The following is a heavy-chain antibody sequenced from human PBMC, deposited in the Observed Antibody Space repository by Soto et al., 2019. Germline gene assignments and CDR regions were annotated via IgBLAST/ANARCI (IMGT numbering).Heavy chain of an antibody. V-gene: IGHV4-30-4*01. Sequence: PRSLTYTVAGASIISRDYCCRRHRQPPGMGLEWIGYIYYSGSTYYNPSLKPRVTTSVDTYKNQFSLKLSSVTAADTAVYYCARVRVDYYDSSGYYLFDYWGQGTLVTGSS. D-gene: IGHD3-22*01. CDR2: IYYSGST. CDR1: GASIISRDYC. J-gene: IGHJ4*02. CDR3: ARVRVDYYDSSGYYLFDY.